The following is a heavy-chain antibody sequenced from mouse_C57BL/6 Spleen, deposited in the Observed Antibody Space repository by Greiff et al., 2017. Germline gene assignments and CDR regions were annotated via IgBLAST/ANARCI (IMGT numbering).Heavy chain of an antibody. CDR2: ISYSGST. Sequence: EVKLQESGPGMVKPSQSLSLTCTVTGYSITSGYDWHWIRHFPGNKLEWMGYISYSGSTNYNPSLKSRISITHDTSKNHFFLKLNSVTTEDTATYYCASYSNYPFDYWSQGTTLTVSS. CDR1: GYSITSGYD. V-gene: IGHV3-1*01. D-gene: IGHD2-5*01. CDR3: ASYSNYPFDY. J-gene: IGHJ2*01.